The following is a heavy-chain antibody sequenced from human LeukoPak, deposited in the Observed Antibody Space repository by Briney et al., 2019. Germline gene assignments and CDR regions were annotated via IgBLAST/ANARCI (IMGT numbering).Heavy chain of an antibody. J-gene: IGHJ4*02. Sequence: GAPAKLSCELSIYTPTGYYMHWVPQVPGQGLEWMGWINPNSSGTNYAQKFQGRVTMTRDTSISTGYMELSRLRSDDTAVYYCARGIVGATTGDWGQGTLVTVSS. D-gene: IGHD1-26*01. CDR2: INPNSSGT. CDR3: ARGIVGATTGD. CDR1: IYTPTGYY. V-gene: IGHV1-2*02.